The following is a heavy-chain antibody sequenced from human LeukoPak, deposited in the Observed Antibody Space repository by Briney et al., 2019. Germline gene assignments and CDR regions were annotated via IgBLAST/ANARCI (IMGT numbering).Heavy chain of an antibody. CDR1: GFTVSSNY. J-gene: IGHJ4*02. D-gene: IGHD3-22*01. Sequence: GGSLRLSCAASGFTVSSNYMSWVRQAPGKGLEWVSIIYSGGSTFYADSVKGRFTISRDNSKNTLYLQMNSLRAEDTALYYCARYYYDSSGYRYYFDYWGQGTLVTVSS. CDR2: IYSGGST. CDR3: ARYYYDSSGYRYYFDY. V-gene: IGHV3-53*01.